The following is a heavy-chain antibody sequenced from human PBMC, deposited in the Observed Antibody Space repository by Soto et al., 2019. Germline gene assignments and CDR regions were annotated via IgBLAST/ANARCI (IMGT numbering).Heavy chain of an antibody. CDR1: GGSISSYD. Sequence: SETLSLTCTVSGGSISSYDWSWIRQPPGKGLKWIGYIYYSGSTNYNPSLKSRVTISVDTSKNQFSLKLSSVTAADTAVYYCARDLAGYDFWSGYYTGDAFDIWGQGTMVTVSS. D-gene: IGHD3-3*01. J-gene: IGHJ3*02. CDR3: ARDLAGYDFWSGYYTGDAFDI. CDR2: IYYSGST. V-gene: IGHV4-59*01.